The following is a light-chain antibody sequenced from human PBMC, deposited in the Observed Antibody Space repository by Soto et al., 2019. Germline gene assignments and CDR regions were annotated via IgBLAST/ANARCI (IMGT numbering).Light chain of an antibody. Sequence: EVVLTQSPATLSLSPGERATLSCRASQSVRTSLAWYQHKPGQAPRLVIYDASLRANGVPARFGGSGSGTDFTLTINSLEPEDFAVYYCQQRNVWPPITFGQGTRLGIK. CDR2: DAS. V-gene: IGKV3-11*01. CDR1: QSVRTS. J-gene: IGKJ5*01. CDR3: QQRNVWPPIT.